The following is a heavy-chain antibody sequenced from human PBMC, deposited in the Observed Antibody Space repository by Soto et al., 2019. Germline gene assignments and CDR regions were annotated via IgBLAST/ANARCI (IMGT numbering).Heavy chain of an antibody. Sequence: QVPLVQSGAEVKKPGASVKVSCKASGYTFTSYGISWVRQAPGQGLEWMGWISAYNGNTNYAQMLQGRVTMTTDTSTSTAYMELRSLRSDDTAVYYCARGARLVPLGYNWFDPWGQGTLVTVSS. CDR1: GYTFTSYG. V-gene: IGHV1-18*01. CDR2: ISAYNGNT. J-gene: IGHJ5*02. CDR3: ARGARLVPLGYNWFDP. D-gene: IGHD3-9*01.